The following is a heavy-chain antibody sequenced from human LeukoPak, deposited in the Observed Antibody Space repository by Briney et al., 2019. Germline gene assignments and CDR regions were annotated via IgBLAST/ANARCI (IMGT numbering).Heavy chain of an antibody. V-gene: IGHV3-23*01. J-gene: IGHJ4*02. CDR2: ISGTGGSK. Sequence: GGSLTLSCAASGFTFSSYALSWIRQAPATALDLVSAISGTGGSKNYADYVEALFTMSRDNSKNTLYLQMNSLRGEDTAVYYCARDQASFYFGSGSYCFDYWGPGTLVTVSS. CDR3: ARDQASFYFGSGSYCFDY. CDR1: GFTFSSYA. D-gene: IGHD3-10*01.